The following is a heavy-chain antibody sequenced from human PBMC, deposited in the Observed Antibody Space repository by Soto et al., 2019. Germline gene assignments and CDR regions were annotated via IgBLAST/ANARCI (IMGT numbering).Heavy chain of an antibody. Sequence: EVQLLESGGGLVQPGGSLRLSCAASGFTFSSYAMSWVRQAPGKGLEWVSAISRSGGSTYYADSVKGRFTISRDNSKNTLYLQMNSLRAEDTAVYYCAKDLGYCTNGVCYSPSYYFDYWGQGTLVTVSS. CDR1: GFTFSSYA. CDR3: AKDLGYCTNGVCYSPSYYFDY. CDR2: ISRSGGST. V-gene: IGHV3-23*01. D-gene: IGHD2-8*01. J-gene: IGHJ4*02.